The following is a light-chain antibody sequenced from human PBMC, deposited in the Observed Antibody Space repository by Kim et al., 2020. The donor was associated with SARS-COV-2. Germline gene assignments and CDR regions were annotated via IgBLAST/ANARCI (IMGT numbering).Light chain of an antibody. J-gene: IGKJ4*01. V-gene: IGKV3-15*01. CDR2: GAS. Sequence: SPGEGATPSGGAIQGVSSNLDWYQQRPGQALRLLIYGASTRATGIAARFSGSGSGTEFTLTISSLQSEDFAVYYCQQYDNSPLTFGGGTKVGIK. CDR1: QGVSSN. CDR3: QQYDNSPLT.